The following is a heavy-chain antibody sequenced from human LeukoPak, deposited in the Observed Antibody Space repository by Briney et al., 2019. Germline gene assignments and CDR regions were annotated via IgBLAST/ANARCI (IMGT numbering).Heavy chain of an antibody. J-gene: IGHJ4*02. D-gene: IGHD3-10*01. V-gene: IGHV4-61*01. CDR1: GGSVSSGSYY. Sequence: PSETLSLTCTVSGGSVSSGSYYWSWIRQPPGKGLEWIGYIYYSGSTNYNPSLKSRVTISVDTSKNQFSLKLSSVTAADTAVYYCARAGYYYGSGSYLYWGRGTLVTVSS. CDR2: IYYSGST. CDR3: ARAGYYYGSGSYLY.